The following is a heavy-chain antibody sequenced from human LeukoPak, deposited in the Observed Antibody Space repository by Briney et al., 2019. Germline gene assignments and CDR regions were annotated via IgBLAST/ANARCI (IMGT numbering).Heavy chain of an antibody. V-gene: IGHV3-23*01. CDR1: GFTYSSYA. CDR2: ISGSGGGT. Sequence: GGPQRLSCAASGFTYSSYAMSWVRQAPGKGLEWVSAISGSGGGTYDADSVKGRFTISRDNSKNTLYLQMSSLRAEDTAVYYCAKDAIAAAGTHFDYWGQGTLVTVSS. J-gene: IGHJ4*02. D-gene: IGHD6-13*01. CDR3: AKDAIAAAGTHFDY.